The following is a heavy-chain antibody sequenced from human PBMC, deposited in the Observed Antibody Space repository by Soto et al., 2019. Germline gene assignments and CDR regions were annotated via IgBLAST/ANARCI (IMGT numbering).Heavy chain of an antibody. J-gene: IGHJ6*02. CDR3: AREGQAPYYYYGMDV. V-gene: IGHV1-18*01. CDR2: ISGYNGNT. CDR1: GYTFTNYG. Sequence: QVQVVQSGDEVKKPGASVKVSCKASGYTFTNYGFSWVRQAPGQGLEWMGWISGYNGNTKYAEKFQGRVTMTTDTSXRTGHMELRSLRSDDTAVYYCAREGQAPYYYYGMDVWGQGTAVTVSS.